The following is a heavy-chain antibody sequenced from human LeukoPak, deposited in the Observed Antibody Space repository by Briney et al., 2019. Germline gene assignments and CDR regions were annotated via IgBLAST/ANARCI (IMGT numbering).Heavy chain of an antibody. V-gene: IGHV3-23*01. J-gene: IGHJ3*02. Sequence: GRSLRLSCAASGFTFSSYAMSWVRQAPGKGLEWVSSISGGGGSTYYADSVKGRFTISRDNSKITLYLQMNSLRAEDTAVYYCAKDIVVVTSGANAFDIWGQGTMVTVSS. D-gene: IGHD2-21*02. CDR1: GFTFSSYA. CDR2: ISGGGGST. CDR3: AKDIVVVTSGANAFDI.